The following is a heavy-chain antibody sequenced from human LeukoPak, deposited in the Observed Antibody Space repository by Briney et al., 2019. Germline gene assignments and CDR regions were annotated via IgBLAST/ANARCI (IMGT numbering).Heavy chain of an antibody. CDR3: AKDDPYSSSWTVKYFDY. Sequence: GGSLRLPCAASGFTFSSYGMHWVRQAPGKGLEWVAFIRYDGSNKYYADSVKGRFTISRDNSKNTLYLQMNSLRAEDTAVYYCAKDDPYSSSWTVKYFDYWGQGTLVTVSS. D-gene: IGHD6-13*01. CDR1: GFTFSSYG. V-gene: IGHV3-30*02. J-gene: IGHJ4*02. CDR2: IRYDGSNK.